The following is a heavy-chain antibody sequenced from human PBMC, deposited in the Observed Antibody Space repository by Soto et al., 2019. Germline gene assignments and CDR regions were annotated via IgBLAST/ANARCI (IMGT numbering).Heavy chain of an antibody. CDR3: ARDLYCSSTSCIGYGMDV. Sequence: GASVKVSCKASGYTFTGYYMHWVRQAPGQGLEWMGWINPNSGGTNYAQKFQGWVTMTRDTSISTAYMELSRLRSDDTAVYYCARDLYCSSTSCIGYGMDVWGQGTTVTVSS. V-gene: IGHV1-2*04. CDR1: GYTFTGYY. J-gene: IGHJ6*02. D-gene: IGHD2-2*01. CDR2: INPNSGGT.